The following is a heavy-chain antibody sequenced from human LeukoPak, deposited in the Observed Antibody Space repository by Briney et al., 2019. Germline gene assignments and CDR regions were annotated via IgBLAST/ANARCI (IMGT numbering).Heavy chain of an antibody. CDR3: ARDGEYYYDSSGYYAIDY. Sequence: GGSLRLSCAASGFTFSSYAMTWVRQAPGKGLEWVSAVVGSGGSTFYADSVKGRFTISRDNAKNSLYLQMNSLRAEDTAVYYCARDGEYYYDSSGYYAIDYWGQGTLVSVSS. CDR1: GFTFSSYA. J-gene: IGHJ4*02. CDR2: VVGSGGST. V-gene: IGHV3-23*01. D-gene: IGHD3-22*01.